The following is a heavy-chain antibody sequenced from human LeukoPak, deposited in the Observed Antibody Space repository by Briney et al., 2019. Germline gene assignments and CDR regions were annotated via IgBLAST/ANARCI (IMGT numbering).Heavy chain of an antibody. CDR1: GGSISSYY. CDR3: AGCDYYYYGMDV. J-gene: IGHJ6*02. Sequence: SETLSLTCTVSGGSISSYYWSWIRQPPGKGLEWIGYIYYSGSTNYNPSLKSRVTISVDTSKNQFSLKLSSVTAADTAVYYCAGCDYYYYGMDVWGQGTTVTVSS. CDR2: IYYSGST. D-gene: IGHD2-8*01. V-gene: IGHV4-59*01.